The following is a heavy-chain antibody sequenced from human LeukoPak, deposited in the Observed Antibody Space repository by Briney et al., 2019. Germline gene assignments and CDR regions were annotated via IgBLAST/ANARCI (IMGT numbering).Heavy chain of an antibody. J-gene: IGHJ4*02. CDR3: ARDKYGRLDY. CDR1: GYTFPYY. Sequence: ASVKVSCKPGGYTFPYYIHWVRQAPGQGLEGMGWVDPNSVATISAHTFQCRVARTNDTSVTTVYMELSTLKSDDAAVYYCARDKYGRLDYWRKGSLVTVSS. D-gene: IGHD3-16*01. CDR2: VDPNSVAT. V-gene: IGHV1-2*02.